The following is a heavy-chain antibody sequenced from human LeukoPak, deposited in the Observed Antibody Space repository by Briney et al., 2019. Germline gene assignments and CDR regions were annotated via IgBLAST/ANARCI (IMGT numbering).Heavy chain of an antibody. CDR2: ISSSGSTI. V-gene: IGHV3-11*04. J-gene: IGHJ4*02. CDR1: GFTFSDYY. CDR3: ARDLMVFRSSPNGVDY. D-gene: IGHD3/OR15-3a*01. Sequence: GGSLRLSCAASGFTFSDYYMSWIRQAPGKGLEWVSYISSSGSTIYYADSVKGRFTISRDNAKNSLYLQMNSLRAEDTAVYYCARDLMVFRSSPNGVDYWGQGTLVTVSS.